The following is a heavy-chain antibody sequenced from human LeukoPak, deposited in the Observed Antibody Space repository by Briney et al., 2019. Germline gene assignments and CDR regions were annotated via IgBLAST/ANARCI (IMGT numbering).Heavy chain of an antibody. CDR3: ARASIVVVPGATRGDPNFDY. Sequence: FTFSSYAMHWVRQAPGKGLEWVAVISYDGSNKYYADSVKGRFTISRDNSKNTLYLQMNSLRAEDTAVYYCARASIVVVPGATRGDPNFDYWGQGTLVTVSS. CDR2: ISYDGSNK. CDR1: FTFSSYA. D-gene: IGHD2-2*01. V-gene: IGHV3-30-3*01. J-gene: IGHJ4*02.